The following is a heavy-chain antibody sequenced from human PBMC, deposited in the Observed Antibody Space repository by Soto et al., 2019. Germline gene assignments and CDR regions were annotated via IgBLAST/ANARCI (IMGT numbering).Heavy chain of an antibody. CDR3: ASLRVTFGAVIVIYYYYGMDV. CDR1: GGSISSSSYY. V-gene: IGHV4-39*01. Sequence: SETLSLTCTVYGGSISSSSYYWCGIRQHPGKGLEWIGSIYYSGSTYYNPSLESRVTISVATSKTQFSLKLSSVTAADTAVYYCASLRVTFGAVIVIYYYYGMDVWGQGTTVT. D-gene: IGHD3-16*02. J-gene: IGHJ6*02. CDR2: IYYSGST.